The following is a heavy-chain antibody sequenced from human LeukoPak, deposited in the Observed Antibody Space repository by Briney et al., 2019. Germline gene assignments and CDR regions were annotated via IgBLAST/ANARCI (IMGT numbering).Heavy chain of an antibody. J-gene: IGHJ4*02. Sequence: PVGSLRLSCVASVFTFSSYAMRWVRPAPGPGVGWVSAISGSGGSTSYADTVKGRFTISRDNSKNTLYLQMNSLRAEDTAVYYCAKDLTGDPPSWGQGTLVTVSS. V-gene: IGHV3-23*01. D-gene: IGHD2-21*02. CDR3: AKDLTGDPPS. CDR2: ISGSGGST. CDR1: VFTFSSYA.